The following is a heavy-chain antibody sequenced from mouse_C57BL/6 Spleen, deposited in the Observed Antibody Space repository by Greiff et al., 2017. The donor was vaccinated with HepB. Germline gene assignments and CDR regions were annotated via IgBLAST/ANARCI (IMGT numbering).Heavy chain of an antibody. CDR3: ARQGYYGNYDYYAMDY. J-gene: IGHJ4*01. Sequence: EVQVVESGGDLVKPGGSLKLSCAASGFTFSSYGMSWVRQTPDKRLEWVATISSGGSYTYYPDSVKGRFTISRDNAKNTLYLQMSSLKSEDTAMYYCARQGYYGNYDYYAMDYWGQGTSVTVSS. CDR2: ISSGGSYT. CDR1: GFTFSSYG. V-gene: IGHV5-6*01. D-gene: IGHD2-1*01.